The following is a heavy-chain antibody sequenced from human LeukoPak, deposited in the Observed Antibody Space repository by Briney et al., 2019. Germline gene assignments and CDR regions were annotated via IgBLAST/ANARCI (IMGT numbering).Heavy chain of an antibody. CDR1: GGSISGTYY. CDR3: ARRWVYDKRAFDA. CDR2: IYYTGTN. J-gene: IGHJ3*01. Sequence: SETLSLTSTVSGGSISGTYYWSWIRQPPEKGLEWIGYIYYTGTNDSNPSLKSRVTISLDTSKNQFSLNLSSVTAADTAVYYCARRWVYDKRAFDAWGQGTMVTVSS. V-gene: IGHV4-59*08. D-gene: IGHD3-16*01.